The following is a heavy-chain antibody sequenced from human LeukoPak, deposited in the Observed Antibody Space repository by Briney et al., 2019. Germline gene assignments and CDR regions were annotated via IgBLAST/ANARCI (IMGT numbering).Heavy chain of an antibody. V-gene: IGHV4-39*01. J-gene: IGHJ6*03. CDR3: ARHPYSSSWNTYYYYYYYMDV. D-gene: IGHD6-13*01. CDR2: IYYSGST. Sequence: SETLSLTCTVSGGSISSSSYYWGWIRQPPGKGLEWIGSIYYSGSTYYNPSLKSRVTISVDTSKNQFSLKLSSVTAADTAVYYCARHPYSSSWNTYYYYYYYMDVWGKGTTVTISS. CDR1: GGSISSSSYY.